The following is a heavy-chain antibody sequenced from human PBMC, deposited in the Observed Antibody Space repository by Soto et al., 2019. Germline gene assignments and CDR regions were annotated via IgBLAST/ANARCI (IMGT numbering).Heavy chain of an antibody. Sequence: AGSTTLSCAASGFTFSSYAMSWVRQAPGKGLEWVSAISGSGGSTYYADSVKGRFTISRDNSKNTLYLQMNSLRAEDTAVYYCAKVRQLWFFDYWGQGTLVTVSS. CDR1: GFTFSSYA. D-gene: IGHD5-18*01. J-gene: IGHJ4*02. CDR3: AKVRQLWFFDY. V-gene: IGHV3-23*01. CDR2: ISGSGGST.